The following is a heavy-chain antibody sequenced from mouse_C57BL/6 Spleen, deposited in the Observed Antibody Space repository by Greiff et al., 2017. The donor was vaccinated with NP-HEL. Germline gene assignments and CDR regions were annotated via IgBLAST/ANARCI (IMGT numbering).Heavy chain of an antibody. CDR3: ARGYYGSSSFGY. Sequence: VQLQQPGAELVRPGSSVKLSCKASGYTFTSYWMHWVKQRPIQGLEWIGNIDPSDSETHYNQKFKDKATLTVDKSSSTAYMQLSSLTSEDSAVYYCARGYYGSSSFGYWGQGTTLTVSS. J-gene: IGHJ2*01. CDR2: IDPSDSET. D-gene: IGHD1-1*01. V-gene: IGHV1-52*01. CDR1: GYTFTSYW.